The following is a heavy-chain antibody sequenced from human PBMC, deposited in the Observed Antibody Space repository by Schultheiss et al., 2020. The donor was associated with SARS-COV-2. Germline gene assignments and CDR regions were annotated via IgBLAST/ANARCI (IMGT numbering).Heavy chain of an antibody. CDR3: ARDLAVSGSSPVDY. Sequence: GESLKISCAASGFTVSSNYMSWVRQAPGKGLEWVSVIYSGGSTYYADSVKGRFTISRHNSKNTLYLQMNSLRAEDTAVYYCARDLAVSGSSPVDYWGQGTLVTVSS. J-gene: IGHJ4*02. D-gene: IGHD1-26*01. CDR2: IYSGGST. V-gene: IGHV3-53*04. CDR1: GFTVSSNY.